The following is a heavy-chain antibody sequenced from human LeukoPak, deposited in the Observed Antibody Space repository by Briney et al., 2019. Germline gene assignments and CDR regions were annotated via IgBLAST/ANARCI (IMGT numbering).Heavy chain of an antibody. CDR1: GGSFSGYY. Sequence: SGTLSLTCTIYGGSFSGYYWSWIRQPPGKGLEWIGEINRSGSTNYNPSLKSRVTISVDTSENQFSLMLTSLTAADTAVYYCARGFYYYDSSGYYYSGAFDIWGQGTMVTVSS. V-gene: IGHV4-34*01. CDR3: ARGFYYYDSSGYYYSGAFDI. D-gene: IGHD3-22*01. CDR2: INRSGST. J-gene: IGHJ3*02.